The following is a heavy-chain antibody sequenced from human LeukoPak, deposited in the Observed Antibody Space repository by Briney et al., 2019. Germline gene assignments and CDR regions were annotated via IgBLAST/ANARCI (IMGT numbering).Heavy chain of an antibody. D-gene: IGHD3-10*01. CDR1: GFTFSSYA. V-gene: IGHV3-30-3*01. J-gene: IGHJ4*02. CDR3: ASANYYGSGSYYNAPFDY. Sequence: GGSLRLSCAASGFTFSSYAMHWVRQAPGKGLEWVAVISYDGSNKYYADSVKGRFTIPRDNSKNTLYLQMNSLRAEDTAVYYCASANYYGSGSYYNAPFDYWGQGTLVTVSS. CDR2: ISYDGSNK.